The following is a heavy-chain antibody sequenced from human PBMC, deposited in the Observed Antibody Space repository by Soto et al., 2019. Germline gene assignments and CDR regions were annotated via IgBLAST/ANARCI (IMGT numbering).Heavy chain of an antibody. CDR1: GFPFSTFW. CDR3: ARDSVLGSGSSSH. V-gene: IGHV3-74*01. Sequence: PGGSLRLSCAASGFPFSTFWLHWVRQAPGKGLEWVARIRGDGYDFTYADSVRGRFIISRDNAKNMVYLQMDYLRVEDTALYFCARDSVLGSGSSSHWGQGTLVTVSS. D-gene: IGHD3-10*01. J-gene: IGHJ4*02. CDR2: IRGDGYDF.